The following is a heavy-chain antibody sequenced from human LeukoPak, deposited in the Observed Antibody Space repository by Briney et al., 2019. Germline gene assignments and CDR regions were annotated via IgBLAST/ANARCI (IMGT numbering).Heavy chain of an antibody. Sequence: GGSLRLSCAASGFTFSNYAMSWVRQAPGKGLDWVSAISGSGGSTYYADSVKGRFTISRDNSKNTLYLQMNSLRAEDTAVYYCAKDFTANYDFWSGYPHWGQGTLSPSPQ. V-gene: IGHV3-23*01. CDR1: GFTFSNYA. CDR2: ISGSGGST. CDR3: AKDFTANYDFWSGYPH. J-gene: IGHJ4*02. D-gene: IGHD3-3*01.